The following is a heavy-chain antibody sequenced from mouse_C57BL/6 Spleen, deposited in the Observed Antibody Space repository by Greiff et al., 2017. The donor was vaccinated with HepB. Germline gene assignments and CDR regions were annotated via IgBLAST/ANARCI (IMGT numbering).Heavy chain of an antibody. V-gene: IGHV3-6*01. CDR2: ISYDGSN. CDR3: PRAVYDYDGFDY. J-gene: IGHJ2*01. Sequence: EVQLQESGPGLVKPSQSLSLTCSVTGYSITSGYYWNWIRQFPGNKLEWMGYISYDGSNNYNPSLKNRISITRDTSKNQFFLKLNSVTTEDTATYYCPRAVYDYDGFDYWGQGTTLTVSS. CDR1: GYSITSGYY. D-gene: IGHD2-4*01.